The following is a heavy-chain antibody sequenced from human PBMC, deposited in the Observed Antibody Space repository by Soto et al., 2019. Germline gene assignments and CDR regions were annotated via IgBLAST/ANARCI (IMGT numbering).Heavy chain of an antibody. D-gene: IGHD3-22*01. J-gene: IGHJ3*02. CDR3: AKVNTYYYDSSGYWGAFDI. Sequence: GWSLRLSCAASGFTFDDYAMHWVRQAPGKGLEWVSGISWNSGSIGYADSVKGRFTISRDNAKNSLYLQMNSLRAEDTALYYCAKVNTYYYDSSGYWGAFDIWGQGTMVTVS. CDR1: GFTFDDYA. V-gene: IGHV3-9*01. CDR2: ISWNSGSI.